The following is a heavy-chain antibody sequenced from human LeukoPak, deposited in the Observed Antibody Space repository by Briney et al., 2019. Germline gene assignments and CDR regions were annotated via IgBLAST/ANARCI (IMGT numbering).Heavy chain of an antibody. Sequence: SETLSLTCTVSGGSISRYYWSWIRQPPGKGLEWIGYIYYSGSTNYNPSLKSRVTISVDTSKNQFSLKLSSVTAADTAVYYCARGRYFDWWGQGTLVTVSS. J-gene: IGHJ4*02. V-gene: IGHV4-59*12. CDR3: ARGRYFDW. CDR1: GGSISRYY. D-gene: IGHD1-14*01. CDR2: IYYSGST.